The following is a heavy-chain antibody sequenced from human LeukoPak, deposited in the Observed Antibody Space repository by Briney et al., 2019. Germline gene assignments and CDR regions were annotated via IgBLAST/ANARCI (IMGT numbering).Heavy chain of an antibody. V-gene: IGHV4-61*08. J-gene: IGHJ4*02. D-gene: IGHD5-18*01. Sequence: SETLSLTCTVSRGSVSSGGYYWSWIRQPPGKGLDWIGHIYYSGSTSYNPSLKSRVTISVDTSKNQFSLKLSSVTAADTAVYYCARVPGDSYGFGYFDYWGQGTLVTVSS. CDR3: ARVPGDSYGFGYFDY. CDR2: IYYSGST. CDR1: RGSVSSGGYY.